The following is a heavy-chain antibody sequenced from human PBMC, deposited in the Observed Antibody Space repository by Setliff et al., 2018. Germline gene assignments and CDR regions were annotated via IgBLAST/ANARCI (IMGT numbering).Heavy chain of an antibody. CDR2: ISWDGGNM. Sequence: GGSLRLSCGASGFTFFNHAMHWARQTPGKGLEWVSGISWDGGNMDYADSVKGRFTISRDNAKNSLYLQMNSLGAADTAFYYCAKDIVRYYFDTRGFDLWGRGTLVTVSS. CDR3: AKDIVRYYFDTRGFDL. V-gene: IGHV3-9*01. J-gene: IGHJ2*01. CDR1: GFTFFNHA. D-gene: IGHD3-22*01.